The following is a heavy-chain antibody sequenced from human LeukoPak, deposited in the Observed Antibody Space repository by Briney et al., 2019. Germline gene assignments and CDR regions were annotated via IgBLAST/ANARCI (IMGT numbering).Heavy chain of an antibody. J-gene: IGHJ4*02. CDR2: IKQDGSEK. CDR3: ARDDILTGYYTPDY. V-gene: IGHV3-7*01. D-gene: IGHD3-9*01. Sequence: PGGSLRLSCTASGFTFGDYAMTWVRQAPGKGLEWVANIKQDGSEKYYVDSVKGRFTISRDNAKNSLYLQMNSLRAEDTAVYYCARDDILTGYYTPDYWGQGTLVTVSS. CDR1: GFTFGDYA.